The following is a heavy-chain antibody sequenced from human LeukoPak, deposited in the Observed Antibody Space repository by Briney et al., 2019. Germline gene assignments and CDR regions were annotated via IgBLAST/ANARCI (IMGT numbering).Heavy chain of an antibody. CDR2: ITTSGTYI. CDR1: GFTFTRFN. D-gene: IGHD2-15*01. J-gene: IGHJ4*02. CDR3: ATGSGGSRH. V-gene: IGHV3-21*06. Sequence: GGSLRLSCAASGFTFTRFNMNWVRQAPGKGLELVSSITTSGTYIYYADSVKGRFTISRDNAKNSLYLQLNSLRAEDTAVYYCATGSGGSRHWGQGTLVTVSS.